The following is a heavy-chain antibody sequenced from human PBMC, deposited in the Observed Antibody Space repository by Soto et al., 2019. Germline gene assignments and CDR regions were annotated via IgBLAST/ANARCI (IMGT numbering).Heavy chain of an antibody. CDR1: GGSISGSY. V-gene: IGHV4-59*01. CDR2: IHYSGST. J-gene: IGHJ4*02. Sequence: SETLSLTCTVSGGSISGSYWSWIRQTPGKVLEWVGYIHYSGSTNYNPSLKSRLTMSVDSAKNQFTLQLSSEYAAGTAAYFCLKSRRPDSEGYSFDCWGQRDRITVSS. D-gene: IGHD2-15*01. CDR3: LKSRRPDSEGYSFDC.